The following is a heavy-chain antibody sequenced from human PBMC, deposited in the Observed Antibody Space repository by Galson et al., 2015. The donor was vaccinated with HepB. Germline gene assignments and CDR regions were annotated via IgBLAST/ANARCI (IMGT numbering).Heavy chain of an antibody. Sequence: SETLSLTCTVSGGSISSYYWSWIRQPPGKGLEWIGYIYYSGSTNYIPSLKSRVTISVDTSKNQFSLKLSSVTAADTAVYYCAREFEPAAIEGVDWDYGMDVWGQGTTVTVSS. D-gene: IGHD2-2*01. CDR1: GGSISSYY. J-gene: IGHJ6*02. CDR3: AREFEPAAIEGVDWDYGMDV. CDR2: IYYSGST. V-gene: IGHV4-59*01.